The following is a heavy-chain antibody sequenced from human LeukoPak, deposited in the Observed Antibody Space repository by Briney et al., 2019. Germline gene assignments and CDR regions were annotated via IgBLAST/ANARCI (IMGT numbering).Heavy chain of an antibody. CDR1: GYSFTSYW. CDR3: ARQEVGYSYGRYNYFDY. D-gene: IGHD5-18*01. Sequence: GESLKISCKGSGYSFTSYWIGWVRQMPGKGLEWMGIIYPGDSVTRYSPSFQGQVTISADKSISTAYLQWSSLKASDTAMYYCARQEVGYSYGRYNYFDYWGQGTLVTVSS. V-gene: IGHV5-51*01. CDR2: IYPGDSVT. J-gene: IGHJ4*02.